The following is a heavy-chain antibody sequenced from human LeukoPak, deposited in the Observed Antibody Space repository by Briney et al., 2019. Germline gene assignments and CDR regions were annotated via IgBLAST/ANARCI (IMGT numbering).Heavy chain of an antibody. CDR3: ARAGGVDTAMDANFDY. Sequence: KPSETLSLTCTVSGGSISGYYWSWIRQPPGKGLEWIGYIYYNGGTNYNPSLRSRVTISVDTSKNHFSLRLSSVTAADTAMYYCARAGGVDTAMDANFDYWGQGTLVTVSS. CDR2: IYYNGGT. J-gene: IGHJ4*02. D-gene: IGHD5-18*01. CDR1: GGSISGYY. V-gene: IGHV4-59*01.